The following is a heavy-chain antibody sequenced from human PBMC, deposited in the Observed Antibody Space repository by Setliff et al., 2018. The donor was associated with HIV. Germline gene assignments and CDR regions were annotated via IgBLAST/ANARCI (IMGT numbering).Heavy chain of an antibody. CDR3: ARGPKPGLLDLTWFDS. CDR1: GYTFTSYG. J-gene: IGHJ5*01. D-gene: IGHD3-9*01. V-gene: IGHV1-18*01. CDR2: ISAYNGNT. Sequence: ASVKVSCKASGYTFTSYGISWVRQAPGQGLEWMGWISAYNGNTNYAQKLQGRVTMTTDTSTSTAYMGLRSLRSDDTAVYYCARGPKPGLLDLTWFDSWGQGTLVTVSS.